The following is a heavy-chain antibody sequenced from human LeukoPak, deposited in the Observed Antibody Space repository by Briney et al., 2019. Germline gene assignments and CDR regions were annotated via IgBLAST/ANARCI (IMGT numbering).Heavy chain of an antibody. V-gene: IGHV4-34*09. D-gene: IGHD3-10*01. Sequence: SETLSLTCAVYGGSFSGYYWSWIRQPPGKGLEWIGEINHSGSTNYNPSLKSRVIISVDTSKNQFSLKLNSVTAADTAVYYCASYGSGSYRFDPWGQGTLVTVSS. J-gene: IGHJ5*02. CDR1: GGSFSGYY. CDR2: INHSGST. CDR3: ASYGSGSYRFDP.